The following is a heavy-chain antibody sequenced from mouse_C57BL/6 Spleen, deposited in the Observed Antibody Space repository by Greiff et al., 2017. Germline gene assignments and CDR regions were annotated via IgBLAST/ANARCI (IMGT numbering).Heavy chain of an antibody. CDR1: GYTFTSYW. CDR2: IDPSDSYT. CDR3: ARGFYSFDY. J-gene: IGHJ2*01. D-gene: IGHD2-3*01. Sequence: QVQLQQPGAELVRPGTSVKLSCKASGYTFTSYWMHWVKQRPGQGLEWIGVIDPSDSYTNYNQKFKGKATLTVDTSSSTAYMQLSSLTSEDSAVYYCARGFYSFDYWGQGTTLTVSS. V-gene: IGHV1-59*01.